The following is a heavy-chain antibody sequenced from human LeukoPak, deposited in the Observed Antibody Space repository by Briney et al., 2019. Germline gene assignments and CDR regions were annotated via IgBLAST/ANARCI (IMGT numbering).Heavy chain of an antibody. CDR3: ARADLGVFDY. V-gene: IGHV3-66*01. CDR1: GFTVSNTY. Sequence: PGGSLRLSCAASGFTVSNTYMSWIRQAPGKGLEWVSVIYSGTSTYYADSVKGRFTISRDNSKNTLYLQMNSLRAEDTAVYYCARADLGVFDYWGQGTLVTVSS. D-gene: IGHD3-16*01. J-gene: IGHJ4*02. CDR2: IYSGTST.